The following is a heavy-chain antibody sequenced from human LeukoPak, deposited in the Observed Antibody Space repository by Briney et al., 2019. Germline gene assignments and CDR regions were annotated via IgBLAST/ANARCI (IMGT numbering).Heavy chain of an antibody. Sequence: PSETLSLTCTVSGGSISSYYWSWIRQPPGKGLEWIGYIYYSGSTNYNPSLKSRVTISVDTSKNHFSLKLSSVTAADTAVYYCARLYDSSGYYYPFDYWGQGALVTVSS. CDR3: ARLYDSSGYYYPFDY. CDR1: GGSISSYY. J-gene: IGHJ4*02. V-gene: IGHV4-59*08. CDR2: IYYSGST. D-gene: IGHD3-22*01.